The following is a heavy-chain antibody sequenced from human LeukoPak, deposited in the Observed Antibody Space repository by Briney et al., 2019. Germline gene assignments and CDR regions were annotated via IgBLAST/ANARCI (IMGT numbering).Heavy chain of an antibody. J-gene: IGHJ1*01. CDR2: IYYSGST. CDR1: GGSISSYY. D-gene: IGHD3-22*01. Sequence: SETLSLTCTVSGGSISSYYWSWIRQPPGKGLEWIGYIYYSGSTNYNPSLKSRVTISVDTSKNQFSLKLSSVTAADTAVYYCASGANNYYDSSGYYYEYFQHWGQGTLATVSS. CDR3: ASGANNYYDSSGYYYEYFQH. V-gene: IGHV4-59*01.